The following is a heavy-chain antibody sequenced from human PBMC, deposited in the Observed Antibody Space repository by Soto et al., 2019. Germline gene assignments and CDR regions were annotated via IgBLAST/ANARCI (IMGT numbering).Heavy chain of an antibody. Sequence: SVTVSCQASGGTFSSYRINWVRQAPGQGLEWVGGIVPIYRTADYAQKFQGRVTITADESARTAYLEVRSLKSQDTAVYYCARDSGAKLSSSWGQGTLVTVSS. V-gene: IGHV1-69*13. CDR1: GGTFSSYR. CDR3: ARDSGAKLSSS. CDR2: IVPIYRTA. D-gene: IGHD6-13*01. J-gene: IGHJ4*02.